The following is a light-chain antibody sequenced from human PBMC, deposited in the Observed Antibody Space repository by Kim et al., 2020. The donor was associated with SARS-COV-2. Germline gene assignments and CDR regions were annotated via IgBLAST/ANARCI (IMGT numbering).Light chain of an antibody. V-gene: IGLV2-8*01. J-gene: IGLJ3*02. CDR3: SSYAGKNDVV. Sequence: GQAVTISCTGTRSDVGTHNYVSWYQHHPGKAPKLMIFEVSERPSGVPDRFSGSKSGNTASLTVSGLQAEDEADYYCSSYAGKNDVVFGGVTQLTVL. CDR2: EVS. CDR1: RSDVGTHNY.